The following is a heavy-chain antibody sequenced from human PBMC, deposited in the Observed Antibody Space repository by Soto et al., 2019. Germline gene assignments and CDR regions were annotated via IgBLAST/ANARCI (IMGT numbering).Heavy chain of an antibody. D-gene: IGHD3-10*01. V-gene: IGHV4-59*01. Sequence: SETLSLTCSVSNVSISSSYWNWLRQAPGKGLEWIGFVYYTGITKYNPSLKSRVTISIDTSRNEFSLRLTSVTTADTGSYFCARDFAGRGPFDPWGPGTLVTVSS. J-gene: IGHJ5*01. CDR2: VYYTGIT. CDR1: NVSISSSY. CDR3: ARDFAGRGPFDP.